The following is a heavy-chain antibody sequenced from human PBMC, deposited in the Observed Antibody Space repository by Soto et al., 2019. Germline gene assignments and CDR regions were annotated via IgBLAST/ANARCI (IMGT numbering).Heavy chain of an antibody. CDR1: RFTFVDYY. CDR2: IGNRGTGI. D-gene: IGHD6-13*01. V-gene: IGHV3-11*01. CDR3: ARDLRAVGMASRFDP. J-gene: IGHJ5*02. Sequence: QVQLVESGGGLVKPGGSLRLSCETSRFTFVDYYMTWIRQTPGKGLEGVSFIGNRGTGIYYADSVKGRFTIFVDNAKNSLYLQMNSLRAEDTAMYYCARDLRAVGMASRFDPWGQGTLVTVSS.